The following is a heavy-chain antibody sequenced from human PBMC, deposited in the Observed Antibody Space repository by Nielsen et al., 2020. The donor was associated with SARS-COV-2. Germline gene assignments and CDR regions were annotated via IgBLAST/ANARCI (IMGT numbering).Heavy chain of an antibody. V-gene: IGHV1/OR15-3*01. CDR2: ISAYNGNT. D-gene: IGHD4-23*01. CDR1: GYTFTDYY. CDR3: AAGGGNLAFDI. Sequence: ASVKVSCKASGYTFTDYYIHWVRQAPGQGLEWMGWISAYNGNTNYAQKLQGRVTITRDRSMSTAYMELSSLRSEDTAMYYCAAGGGNLAFDIWGQGTMVTVSS. J-gene: IGHJ3*02.